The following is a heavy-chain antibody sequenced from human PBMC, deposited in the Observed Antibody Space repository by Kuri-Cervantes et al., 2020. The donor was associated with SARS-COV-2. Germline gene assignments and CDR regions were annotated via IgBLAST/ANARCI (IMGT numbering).Heavy chain of an antibody. J-gene: IGHJ5*02. CDR3: ASHKAYFSWFDL. Sequence: SETLSLTCAVSGYSISSGYYWGWIRQPPGKGLEWIGSIYHSGSTYYNPSLKSRVTISEDTSKNQFSLKLSSVTAADTAVYYWASHKAYFSWFDLWGQGTLVTVSS. D-gene: IGHD2-21*01. CDR1: GYSISSGYY. CDR2: IYHSGST. V-gene: IGHV4-38-2*01.